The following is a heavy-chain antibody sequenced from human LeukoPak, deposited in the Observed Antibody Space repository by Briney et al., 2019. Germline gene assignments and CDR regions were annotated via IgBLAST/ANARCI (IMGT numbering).Heavy chain of an antibody. V-gene: IGHV1-69*04. CDR2: IIPILGIA. Sequence: ASVKVSCKASGGTFSSYAISWVRQAPGQGLEWMGRIIPILGIANYAQKFQGRVTITADKSTSTAYMELSSLRSEDTAVYYCARVYSSSWPQFNWGQGTLVTVSS. J-gene: IGHJ4*02. CDR1: GGTFSSYA. CDR3: ARVYSSSWPQFN. D-gene: IGHD6-13*01.